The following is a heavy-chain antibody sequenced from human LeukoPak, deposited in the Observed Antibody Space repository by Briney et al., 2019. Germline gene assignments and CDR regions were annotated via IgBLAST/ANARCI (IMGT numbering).Heavy chain of an antibody. V-gene: IGHV3-30*02. Sequence: GGSLRLSCAASGFTFSGSGMHWVRPAPGKGLEWVTFIRYDGSNKYYTDSVKGRFTISRDNSQNTLYLQMDSLRAEDTAVYYCARDYDFWSGYYSPTRGYFGYWGQGTLVTVSS. D-gene: IGHD3-3*01. CDR1: GFTFSGSG. CDR3: ARDYDFWSGYYSPTRGYFGY. CDR2: IRYDGSNK. J-gene: IGHJ4*02.